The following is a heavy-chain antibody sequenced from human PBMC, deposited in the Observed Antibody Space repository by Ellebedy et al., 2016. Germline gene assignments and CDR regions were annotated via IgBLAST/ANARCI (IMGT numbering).Heavy chain of an antibody. CDR3: ARGVGSGWFDP. CDR1: GFSFSSYG. CDR2: INAYGDST. V-gene: IGHV3-NL1*01. J-gene: IGHJ5*02. Sequence: GGSLRLSCAASGFSFSSYGLHWVRQPPGKGLEWVSGINAYGDSTYYADSVKGRFTISRVNSKNTLYLQMNSLRAEDTAVYYCARGVGSGWFDPWGQGTLVTVSS. D-gene: IGHD2-15*01.